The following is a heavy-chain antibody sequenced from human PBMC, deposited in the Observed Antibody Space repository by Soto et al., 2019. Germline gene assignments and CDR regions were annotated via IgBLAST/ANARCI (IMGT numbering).Heavy chain of an antibody. CDR2: ISGSGGST. CDR3: AKDMLNCSTTSCPAANYYYYYMDV. J-gene: IGHJ6*03. Sequence: GGSLRLSSAASGFTFSSYAISWVRQAPGKGLEWVSAISGSGGSTYYADSVKGRFTISRDNSKNTLYLQMNSLRAEDTAVYYCAKDMLNCSTTSCPAANYYYYYMDVWGKGTTVTVSS. CDR1: GFTFSSYA. D-gene: IGHD2-2*01. V-gene: IGHV3-23*01.